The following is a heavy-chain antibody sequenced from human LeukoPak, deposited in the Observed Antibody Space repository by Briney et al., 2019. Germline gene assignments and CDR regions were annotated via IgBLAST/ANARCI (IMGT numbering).Heavy chain of an antibody. V-gene: IGHV3-23*01. D-gene: IGHD4-17*01. J-gene: IGHJ4*02. CDR1: GFTFSSYG. CDR2: ISGSGGST. CDR3: AKDLMTTVTPRNFDY. Sequence: GGSLRLSCAASGFTFSSYGMSWVRQAPGKGLEWVSAISGSGGSTYYADSVKGRFTISRDNSKNTLYLQMNSLRAEDTAVYYCAKDLMTTVTPRNFDYWGQGTLVTASS.